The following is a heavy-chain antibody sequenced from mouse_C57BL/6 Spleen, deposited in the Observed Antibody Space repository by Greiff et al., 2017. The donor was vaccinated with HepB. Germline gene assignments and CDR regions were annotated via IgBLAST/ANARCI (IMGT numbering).Heavy chain of an antibody. Sequence: VQLQQSGTELVKPGASVKLSCKASGYTFTSYWMHWVKQRPGQGLEWIGNINPSNGGTNYNEKFKSKATLTVDKSSSTAYMQLSSLTSEDSAVYYCARQGGNYVKGISYAMDYWGQGTSVTVSS. CDR3: ARQGGNYVKGISYAMDY. J-gene: IGHJ4*01. CDR1: GYTFTSYW. V-gene: IGHV1-53*01. CDR2: INPSNGGT. D-gene: IGHD2-1*01.